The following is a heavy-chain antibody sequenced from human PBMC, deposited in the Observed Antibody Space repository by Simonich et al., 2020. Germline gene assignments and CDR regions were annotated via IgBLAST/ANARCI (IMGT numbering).Heavy chain of an antibody. CDR3: ARDRAARYYYYYYMDV. J-gene: IGHJ6*03. V-gene: IGHV1-2*02. CDR1: GYTFTGYY. D-gene: IGHD6-6*01. Sequence: QVQLVQSGAEVKKPGASVKVSCKASGYTFTGYYMHWVRQAPGQGLELMGWINPNSGGPNYAQKFQGRVTMTRDTSISTAYMELSRLRSDDTAVYYCARDRAARYYYYYYMDVWGKGTTVTVSS. CDR2: INPNSGGP.